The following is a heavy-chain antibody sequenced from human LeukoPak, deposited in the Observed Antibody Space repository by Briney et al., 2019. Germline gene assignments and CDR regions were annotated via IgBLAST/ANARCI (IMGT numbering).Heavy chain of an antibody. D-gene: IGHD3-22*01. V-gene: IGHV3-30-3*01. CDR2: ISYDGSNK. J-gene: IGHJ4*02. Sequence: GGSLRLSGAASGFTFGGFAIHGSGQAPGRGREGGAVISYDGSNKYYADSVKGRFTVSRDNSKNTLYLQMNSLRPADTAVYYCARPQLKYYDSSGYYFSHWGQGTLVTVSS. CDR3: ARPQLKYYDSSGYYFSH. CDR1: GFTFGGFA.